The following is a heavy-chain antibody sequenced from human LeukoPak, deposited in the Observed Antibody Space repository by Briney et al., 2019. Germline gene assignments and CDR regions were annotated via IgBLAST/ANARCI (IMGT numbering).Heavy chain of an antibody. V-gene: IGHV3-7*01. CDR3: ARDDGDV. CDR1: GLTFSNYW. CDR2: INEDGSGK. J-gene: IGHJ6*04. Sequence: GGSLRLSCVSSGLTFSNYWMKWVRQAPGKGLEWVASINEDGSGKFSVGSVKDRITISRDNTRNSLDLQINSLTVEDTAIYYCARDDGDVWGTGTTVTVSS.